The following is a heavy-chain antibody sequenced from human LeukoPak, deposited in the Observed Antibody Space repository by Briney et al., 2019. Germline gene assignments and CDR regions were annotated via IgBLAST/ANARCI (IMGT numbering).Heavy chain of an antibody. CDR2: IYYSGST. V-gene: IGHV4-59*01. D-gene: IGHD5-18*01. CDR3: ARGNVDTAMNWFDP. CDR1: GGSISSYY. J-gene: IGHJ5*02. Sequence: SETLSLTCTVSGGSISSYYWSWIRQPPGKGLEWIGYIYYSGSTNYNPSLKSRVIISVDTSKNQFSLKLSSVTAADTAVYYCARGNVDTAMNWFDPWGQGTLVTVSS.